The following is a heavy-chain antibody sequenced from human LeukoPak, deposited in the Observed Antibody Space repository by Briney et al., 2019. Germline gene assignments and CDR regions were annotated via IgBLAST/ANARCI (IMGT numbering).Heavy chain of an antibody. V-gene: IGHV1-18*01. Sequence: VASVKVSCKASGYTFNTYGICWVRQAPGQGLEWMGWISGYNGNTNYAQKLQGRVTMTTDTSTSTAYMELRSLRSDDTAVYYCARRGVTPALDYWGQGTLVTVSS. CDR3: ARRGVTPALDY. D-gene: IGHD2-21*02. J-gene: IGHJ4*02. CDR1: GYTFNTYG. CDR2: ISGYNGNT.